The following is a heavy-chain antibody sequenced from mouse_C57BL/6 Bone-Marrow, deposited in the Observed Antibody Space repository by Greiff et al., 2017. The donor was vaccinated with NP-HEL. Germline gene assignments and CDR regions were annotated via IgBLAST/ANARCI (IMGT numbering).Heavy chain of an antibody. CDR3: AGERLRWGPYYFYY. J-gene: IGHJ2*01. V-gene: IGHV1-81*01. Sequence: VQLQQSGAELARPGASVKLSCKASGYTFTSYGISWVKQRPGQGLEWIGEIYPRSGNTYYNEKFKGKATLTADKSSSTAYMELRSLTSEDSAVYFCAGERLRWGPYYFYYWGQGTTLTVSA. CDR1: GYTFTSYG. D-gene: IGHD2-4*01. CDR2: IYPRSGNT.